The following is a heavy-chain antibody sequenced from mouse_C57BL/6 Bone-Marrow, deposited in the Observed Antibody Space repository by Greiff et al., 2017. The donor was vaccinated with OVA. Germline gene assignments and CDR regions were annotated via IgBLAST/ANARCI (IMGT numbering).Heavy chain of an antibody. CDR2: IWSGGST. V-gene: IGHV2-2*01. J-gene: IGHJ3*01. CDR1: GFSLTSYG. Sequence: VQRVESGPGLVQPSQSLSITCTVSGFSLTSYGVHWVRQSPGKGLEWLGVIWSGGSTDYNAAFISRLSISKDNSKSQVFFKMNSLQADDTAIYYCARRIYYDYESPAWFADWGQGTLVTVSA. CDR3: ARRIYYDYESPAWFAD. D-gene: IGHD2-4*01.